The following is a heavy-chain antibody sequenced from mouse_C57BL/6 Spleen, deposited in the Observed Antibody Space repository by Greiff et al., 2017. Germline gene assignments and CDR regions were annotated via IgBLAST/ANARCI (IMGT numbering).Heavy chain of an antibody. CDR2: IAPTSGGT. CDR1: GYTFTSYW. V-gene: IGHV1-72*01. J-gene: IGHJ1*03. CDR3: ASGGYYGSEGYWYCDV. D-gene: IGHD1-1*01. Sequence: VQLQQPGAELVKPGASVKLSCKASGYTFTSYWMHWVKQRPGRGLEWIGRIAPTSGGTKYNEKFKSKATLTVDKPSSTAYMQLSSLTSEDSAVYCCASGGYYGSEGYWYCDVWGTGTTVTVSS.